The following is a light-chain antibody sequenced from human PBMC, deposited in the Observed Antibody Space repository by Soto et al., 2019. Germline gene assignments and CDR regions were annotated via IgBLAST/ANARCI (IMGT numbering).Light chain of an antibody. J-gene: IGKJ1*01. V-gene: IGKV1-39*01. CDR3: QQYNSYLWT. CDR2: AAS. CDR1: QSISSY. Sequence: IQMTQYPSSLSATVGDRVPITCRASQSISSYLNWYQQKKGKAPKLLIYAASSLQSGVPSRFSGSGYGTEFNLTISSLQTDDFATYYCQQYNSYLWTFGQGTKVDIK.